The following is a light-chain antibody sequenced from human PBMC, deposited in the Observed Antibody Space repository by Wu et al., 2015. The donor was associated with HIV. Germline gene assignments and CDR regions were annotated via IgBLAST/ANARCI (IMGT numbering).Light chain of an antibody. CDR3: QQSYSMPVT. J-gene: IGKJ4*01. V-gene: IGKV1-39*01. CDR2: STS. Sequence: DIQMTQSPSSLSASIGDRVTITCRASQSISTYLNWYQQKPGRAPELLIYSTSSLQSGAPSRFSGSGSGTDFTLTISSLQPEDFATYYCQQSYSMPVTFGGGTKVEIK. CDR1: QSISTY.